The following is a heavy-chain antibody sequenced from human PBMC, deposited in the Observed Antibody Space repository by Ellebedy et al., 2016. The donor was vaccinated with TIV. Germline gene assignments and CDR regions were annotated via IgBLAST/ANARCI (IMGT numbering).Heavy chain of an antibody. CDR3: ARGEWEQRFDY. J-gene: IGHJ4*02. D-gene: IGHD1-26*01. Sequence: MPGGSLRLSCTVSGGSISSYSWSWIRQPPGRGLEWIGYISYSGSTNYNPSLKSRVTISIDTSKNQVSLKLSSVTAADTAMYYCARGEWEQRFDYWGQGTLVTVFS. V-gene: IGHV4-59*01. CDR1: GGSISSYS. CDR2: ISYSGST.